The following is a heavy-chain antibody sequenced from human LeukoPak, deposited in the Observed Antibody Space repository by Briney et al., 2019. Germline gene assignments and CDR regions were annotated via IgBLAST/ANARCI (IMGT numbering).Heavy chain of an antibody. CDR3: IRTLIVATSPYMDV. Sequence: GGSLRLPCAASGFTFSSYWMHWVRQAPGKGLVWVSRVNSDGTGTTYADSVEGRFTISRDNAKNTVYLQMHSLRAEDTAIYYCIRTLIVATSPYMDVWGKGTTVTVSS. V-gene: IGHV3-74*01. CDR2: VNSDGTGT. CDR1: GFTFSSYW. D-gene: IGHD5-12*01. J-gene: IGHJ6*03.